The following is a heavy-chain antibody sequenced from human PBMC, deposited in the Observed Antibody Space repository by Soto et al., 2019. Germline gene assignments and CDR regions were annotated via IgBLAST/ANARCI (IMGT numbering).Heavy chain of an antibody. CDR2: ISSSSSTI. J-gene: IGHJ5*02. CDR1: GFTFSSYS. Sequence: GGLRLSCAASGFTFSSYSMNWVRQAPGKGLEWVSYISSSSSTIYYADSVKGRFTISRDNAKNSLYLQMNSLRDEDTAVYYCAGERGPLNWFDPWGQGTLVTVSS. V-gene: IGHV3-48*02. CDR3: AGERGPLNWFDP.